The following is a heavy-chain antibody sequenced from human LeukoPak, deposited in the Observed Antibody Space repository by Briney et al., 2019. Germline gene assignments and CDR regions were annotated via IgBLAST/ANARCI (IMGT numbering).Heavy chain of an antibody. J-gene: IGHJ3*02. Sequence: GGSLRLSCAASGFTFSSYGMSWVRQAPGKGLEWVSGISGSGGRTDYADSAKGRFIISRDNAKNTLFLQMNSLRAEDTAVYYCAKGSRGGELLDAFDIWGQGKMVTVSS. D-gene: IGHD1-26*01. CDR3: AKGSRGGELLDAFDI. CDR1: GFTFSSYG. CDR2: ISGSGGRT. V-gene: IGHV3-23*01.